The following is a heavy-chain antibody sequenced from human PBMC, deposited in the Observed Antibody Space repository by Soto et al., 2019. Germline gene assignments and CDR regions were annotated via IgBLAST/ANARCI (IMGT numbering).Heavy chain of an antibody. V-gene: IGHV3-9*01. CDR3: ARDRHYGSGSYPDY. CDR1: GFTFDDYA. D-gene: IGHD3-10*01. J-gene: IGHJ4*02. Sequence: GGSLRLSCAASGFTFDDYAMHWVRPAPGKGLEWVSGVNWNGVKIDYADSVKGRFTISRDNAKNSLYLQMNSLRPEDTVWYYCARDRHYGSGSYPDYWGQGTLVTVSS. CDR2: VNWNGVKI.